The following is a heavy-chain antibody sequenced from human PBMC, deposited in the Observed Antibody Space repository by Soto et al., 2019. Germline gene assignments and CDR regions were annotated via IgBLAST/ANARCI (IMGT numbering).Heavy chain of an antibody. CDR2: INPNSGGT. Sequence: EASVKVSCKASGGTFSSYAISWVRQAPGQGLEWMGWINPNSGGTNYAQKFQGWVTMTRDTSISTAYMELSRLRSDDTAVYYCARDFGYSGYACCDYWGQGTLVTVSS. CDR1: GGTFSSYA. J-gene: IGHJ4*02. CDR3: ARDFGYSGYACCDY. D-gene: IGHD5-12*01. V-gene: IGHV1-2*04.